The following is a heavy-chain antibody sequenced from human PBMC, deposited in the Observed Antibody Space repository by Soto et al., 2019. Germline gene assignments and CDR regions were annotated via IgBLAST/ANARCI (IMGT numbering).Heavy chain of an antibody. D-gene: IGHD3-16*01. CDR3: DRDGGRLIIKAREV. Sequence: SETLSLTCTVSDGSIYDDYWSWIRQSAGKGLEWIGRIFASGRNNSNPSLKRRVTMSVDTSKNQFSLKLSSVTAADTAVEYCDRDGGRLIIKAREVWGQGIKVT. V-gene: IGHV4-4*07. CDR1: DGSIYDDY. CDR2: IFASGRN. J-gene: IGHJ6*02.